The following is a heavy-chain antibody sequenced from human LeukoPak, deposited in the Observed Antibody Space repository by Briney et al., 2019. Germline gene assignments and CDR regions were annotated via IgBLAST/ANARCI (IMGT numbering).Heavy chain of an antibody. Sequence: SVKVSCKGSGYTFDRYGVTWVRQAPGQGLEWMGGIIPIFGTANYAQKFQGRVTITTDESTSTAYMELSSLRSEDTAVYYCARGVRVPAAQYPHFYYYMDVWGKGTTVTVSS. J-gene: IGHJ6*03. D-gene: IGHD2-2*01. CDR3: ARGVRVPAAQYPHFYYYMDV. CDR1: GYTFDRYG. V-gene: IGHV1-69*05. CDR2: IIPIFGTA.